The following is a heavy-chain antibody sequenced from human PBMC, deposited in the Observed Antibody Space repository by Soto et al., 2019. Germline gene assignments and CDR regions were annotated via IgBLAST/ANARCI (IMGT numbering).Heavy chain of an antibody. Sequence: PSQTLSLTCAISGDSVSSNSAAWNWIRQSPSRGLEWLGRTYYRSKWYNDYAVSVKSRITINPDTSKNQFSLQLNSVTPEDTAVYYCARGEVGGYSYGYNYYYGMDVWGQETTVTVSS. J-gene: IGHJ6*02. CDR1: GDSVSSNSAA. CDR3: ARGEVGGYSYGYNYYYGMDV. CDR2: TYYRSKWYN. V-gene: IGHV6-1*01. D-gene: IGHD5-18*01.